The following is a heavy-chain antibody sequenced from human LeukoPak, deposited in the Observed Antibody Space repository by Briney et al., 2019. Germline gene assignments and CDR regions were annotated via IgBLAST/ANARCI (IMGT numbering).Heavy chain of an antibody. J-gene: IGHJ5*02. CDR2: IRYDGSNK. CDR1: GFTFSSYG. Sequence: GGSLRLSCAASGFTFSSYGMHWVRQAPGKGLEWVAFIRYDGSNKYYADSVKGRFTISRDNSKNTVYLQMNSLRAEDTAVYYCAKYGSGSLSNWFDPWGQGTLVTVSS. V-gene: IGHV3-30*02. D-gene: IGHD3-10*01. CDR3: AKYGSGSLSNWFDP.